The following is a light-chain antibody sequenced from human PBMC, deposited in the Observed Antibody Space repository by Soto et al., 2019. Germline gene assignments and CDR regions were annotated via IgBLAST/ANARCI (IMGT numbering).Light chain of an antibody. V-gene: IGKV1-9*01. CDR1: QDIAIY. J-gene: IGKJ4*02. CDR2: AAS. Sequence: IQTTPAPSTLSACVGDRVTITCRASQDIAIYLAWYQQKPGEAPKLLIYAASTLYGGVPSRFSGSGSGTDFALTITSLQAEDFATYYCQQLRMYPSTFGGGTKVDIK. CDR3: QQLRMYPST.